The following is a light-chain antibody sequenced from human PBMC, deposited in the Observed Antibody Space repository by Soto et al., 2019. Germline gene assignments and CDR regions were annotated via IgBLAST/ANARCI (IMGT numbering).Light chain of an antibody. CDR3: QQYDTAPPLS. V-gene: IGKV3-20*01. CDR1: KSVSSNY. CDR2: GAS. J-gene: IGKJ4*01. Sequence: EILLTPSPGTLSLSPGDRATLSCRASKSVSSNYFAWYQQKPGKAPRLLIYGASSRATGIADRFSGSGSGTDFTLTISRVEPEDLAVYYCQQYDTAPPLSFGGGTKAEIK.